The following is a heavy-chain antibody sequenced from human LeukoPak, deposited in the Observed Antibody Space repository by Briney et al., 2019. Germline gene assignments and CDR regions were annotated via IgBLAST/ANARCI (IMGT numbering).Heavy chain of an antibody. CDR1: GFTFSTYW. CDR3: ARDRGYTQDY. V-gene: IGHV3-74*01. CDR2: IKTDGSST. D-gene: IGHD5-12*01. Sequence: GGSLRLSCAASGFTFSTYWLHWVRQAPGKGLVWVSHIKTDGSSTTYADSVKGRFTISRDNAKNTLYLQMNSLRAEDTAVYYCARDRGYTQDYWGQGTLVTVSS. J-gene: IGHJ4*02.